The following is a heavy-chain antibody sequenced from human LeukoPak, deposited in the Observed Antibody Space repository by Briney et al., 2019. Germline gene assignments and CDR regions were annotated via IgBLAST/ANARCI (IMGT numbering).Heavy chain of an antibody. CDR3: AKGRSYGPIRYFDY. Sequence: RPGGSLRLSCAASGFTFSSYGMNWVRQAPETGLEWISYISSSSRTIYYADSVKGRITISRDNSKNTLYLQMNSLRAEDTAVYYCAKGRSYGPIRYFDYWGQGTLVTVSS. CDR1: GFTFSSYG. J-gene: IGHJ4*02. CDR2: ISSSSRTI. D-gene: IGHD5-18*01. V-gene: IGHV3-48*01.